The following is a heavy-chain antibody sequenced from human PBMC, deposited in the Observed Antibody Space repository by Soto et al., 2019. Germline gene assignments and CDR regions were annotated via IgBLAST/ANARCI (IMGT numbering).Heavy chain of an antibody. CDR3: ARDRGGSCFDY. D-gene: IGHD2-15*01. V-gene: IGHV3-33*01. CDR1: GFTFSSYG. J-gene: IGHJ4*02. CDR2: IWYDGSNK. Sequence: QVQLVESGGGVVQPGRSLRLSCAASGFTFSSYGMHWVRQAPGTGLEWVAVIWYDGSNKYYADSVKGRFTISRDNSKNTLYLQMNSLRAEDTAVYYCARDRGGSCFDYWGQGTLVTVSS.